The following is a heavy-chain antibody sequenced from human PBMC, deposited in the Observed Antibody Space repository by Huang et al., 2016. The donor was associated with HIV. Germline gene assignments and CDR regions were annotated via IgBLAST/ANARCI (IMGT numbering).Heavy chain of an antibody. CDR3: VRENYGSGSTLHWFDP. V-gene: IGHV3-21*01. CDR2: ITGSSSFK. J-gene: IGHJ5*02. CDR1: GFSFDSFA. D-gene: IGHD3-10*01. Sequence: DVQLVESGGGLVKPGGSLRLSCAASGFSFDSFAMHWVRQAPGKGLEGVASITGSSSFKDYAGSLTGRFTVSRDNAKNSLYLQMNSLRPEDTAVYYCVRENYGSGSTLHWFDPWGQGTLVTVSS.